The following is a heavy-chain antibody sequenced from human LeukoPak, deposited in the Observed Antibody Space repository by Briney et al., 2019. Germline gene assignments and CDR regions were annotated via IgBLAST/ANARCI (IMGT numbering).Heavy chain of an antibody. V-gene: IGHV3-74*01. CDR1: GFTFSSYG. CDR3: ARKTYYYDSSDYGWFDP. Sequence: GGSLRLSCAASGFTFSSYGMHWVRQAPGKGLVWVSRINSDGSSTSYADSVKGRFTISRDNAKNSLHLQMNSLRAEDTAIYYCARKTYYYDSSDYGWFDPWGQGTLVTVSS. D-gene: IGHD3-22*01. CDR2: INSDGSST. J-gene: IGHJ5*02.